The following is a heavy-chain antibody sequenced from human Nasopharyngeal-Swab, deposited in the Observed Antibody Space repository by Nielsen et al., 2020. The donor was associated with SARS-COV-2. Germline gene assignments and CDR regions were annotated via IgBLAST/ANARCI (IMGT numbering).Heavy chain of an antibody. CDR2: IYHSGST. D-gene: IGHD3-3*01. V-gene: IGHV4-4*02. J-gene: IGHJ3*02. Sequence: WICQPPGKGLEWIGEIYHSGSTNYNPSLKSRVTISVDKSKNQFSLKLSSVTAADTAVYYCSGDFWSGYPDAFDIWGQGTMVTVSS. CDR3: SGDFWSGYPDAFDI.